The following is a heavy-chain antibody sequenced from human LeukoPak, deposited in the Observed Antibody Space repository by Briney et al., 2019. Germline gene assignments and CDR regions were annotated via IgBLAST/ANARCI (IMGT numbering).Heavy chain of an antibody. CDR2: IKSKADGGTT. CDR3: TTDEGVASGPMFNN. J-gene: IGHJ4*01. CDR1: GFTFDNAW. D-gene: IGHD3-10*01. Sequence: GGSLRLSCAAAGFTFDNAWMAWVRLAPGKGLEWVGRIKSKADGGTTDYAAPVKGRFTISRDDSRNTLYLQMNSLKTEDTAVYYCTTDEGVASGPMFNNWGRGALVTVSS. V-gene: IGHV3-15*01.